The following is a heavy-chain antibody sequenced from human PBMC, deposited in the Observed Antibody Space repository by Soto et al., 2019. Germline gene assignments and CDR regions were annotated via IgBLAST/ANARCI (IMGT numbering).Heavy chain of an antibody. CDR3: ARSGPYYDILTGYEPSSFDY. D-gene: IGHD3-9*01. CDR2: IYPGDSDT. V-gene: IGHV5-51*01. Sequence: GESLKISCKGSGYSFTSYWIGWVRQMPGKGLEWMGIIYPGDSDTRYSPSFQGQVTISADKSISTAYLQWSSLKASDTAMYYCARSGPYYDILTGYEPSSFDYWGQGTLVTVSS. J-gene: IGHJ4*02. CDR1: GYSFTSYW.